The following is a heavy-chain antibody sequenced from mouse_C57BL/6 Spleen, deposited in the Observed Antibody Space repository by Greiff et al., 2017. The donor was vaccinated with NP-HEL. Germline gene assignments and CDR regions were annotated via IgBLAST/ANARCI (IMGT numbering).Heavy chain of an antibody. Sequence: VQLQQSGPVLVKPGASVKMSCKASGYTFTDYYMNWVKQSHGKSLEWIGVINPYNGGTSYNQKFKGKATLTVDKSSSTAYMELNSLTSEDSAVYYCARSGLGPGVYWYFDVWGTGTTVTVSS. CDR2: INPYNGGT. CDR3: ARSGLGPGVYWYFDV. J-gene: IGHJ1*03. CDR1: GYTFTDYY. V-gene: IGHV1-19*01. D-gene: IGHD4-1*01.